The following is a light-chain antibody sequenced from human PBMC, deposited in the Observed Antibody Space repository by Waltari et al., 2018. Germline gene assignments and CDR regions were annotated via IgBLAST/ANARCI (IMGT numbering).Light chain of an antibody. Sequence: QSALTQPASVSGSPGQSITTSCTGTSSDVAGSNYVPWCQQHPGKAPKLMIYDVSKRPSGVSNRFSGSKSGNTASLTISGLQAEDEADYYCSSYTSSSTYVFGTGTKVTVL. V-gene: IGLV2-14*01. J-gene: IGLJ1*01. CDR2: DVS. CDR3: SSYTSSSTYV. CDR1: SSDVAGSNY.